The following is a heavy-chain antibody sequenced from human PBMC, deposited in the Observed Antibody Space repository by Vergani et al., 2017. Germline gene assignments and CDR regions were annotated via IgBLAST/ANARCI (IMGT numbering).Heavy chain of an antibody. CDR3: ATAGAAYCRGASCYDFFEY. CDR2: IKEDGSET. CDR1: GFTFSNYW. V-gene: IGHV3-7*01. J-gene: IGHJ4*02. Sequence: EVQLMESGGGLVQPGGSLRLSCAASGFTFSNYWMSWVRQAPGKGLEWVANIKEDGSETFYVDSVMGRFTISRDNAKNSLYLQMNSLRAEDTAVYYCATAGAAYCRGASCYDFFEYWGQGTLVTVAS. D-gene: IGHD2-15*01.